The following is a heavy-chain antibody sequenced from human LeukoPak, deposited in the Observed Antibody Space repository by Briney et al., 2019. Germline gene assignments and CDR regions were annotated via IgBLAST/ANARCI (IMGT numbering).Heavy chain of an antibody. V-gene: IGHV1-69*13. Sequence: GASVKVSCKASGCTFSSYAISWVRQAPGQGLEWMGGIIPIFGTANYAQKFQGRVTITADESTSTAYMEPSSLRSEDTAVYYCASSSGSYRVPGKFDYWGQGTLVTVSS. J-gene: IGHJ4*02. CDR1: GCTFSSYA. CDR2: IIPIFGTA. D-gene: IGHD1-26*01. CDR3: ASSSGSYRVPGKFDY.